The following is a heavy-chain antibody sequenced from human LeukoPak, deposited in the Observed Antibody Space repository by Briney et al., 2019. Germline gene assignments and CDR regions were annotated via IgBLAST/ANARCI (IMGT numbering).Heavy chain of an antibody. CDR3: ASGSGSYRTPYYYMDV. Sequence: GGSLRLSCAASGFTVSSNYMSWVRQAPGKGLEWVSVIYSGGSTYYADSVKGRFTISRDNSKNTLYLQMNNLRAEDAAVYYCASGSGSYRTPYYYMDVWGKGTTVTVSS. D-gene: IGHD3-10*01. V-gene: IGHV3-53*01. J-gene: IGHJ6*03. CDR1: GFTVSSNY. CDR2: IYSGGST.